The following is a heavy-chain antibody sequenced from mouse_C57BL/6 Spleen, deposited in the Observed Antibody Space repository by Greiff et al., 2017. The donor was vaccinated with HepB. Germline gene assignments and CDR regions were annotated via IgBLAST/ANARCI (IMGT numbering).Heavy chain of an antibody. Sequence: VQLQQPGTELVKPGASVKLSCKASGYTFTSYWMHWVKQRPGQGLEWIGMIHPNSGSTNYNEKFKSKATLTVDKSSSTAYMQLSSLTSEDSAVYYCATNYYGSSYLNWDRTWFAYWGQGTLVTVSA. CDR2: IHPNSGST. D-gene: IGHD1-1*01. V-gene: IGHV1-64*01. CDR1: GYTFTSYW. CDR3: ATNYYGSSYLNWDRTWFAY. J-gene: IGHJ3*01.